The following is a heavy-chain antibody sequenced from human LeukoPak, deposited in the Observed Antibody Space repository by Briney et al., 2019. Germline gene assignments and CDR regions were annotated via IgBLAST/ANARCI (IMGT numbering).Heavy chain of an antibody. CDR2: IYYSGST. Sequence: PSETLSLTRTVSGGSISSSSNYWGWIRQPPGKGLEWIGSIYYSGSTYYNPSLKSRVTISVDTSKNQFSLKLTSVTAADTAVYYCARRLGSRGRFDPWGQGTLVTVSS. V-gene: IGHV4-39*01. CDR1: GGSISSSSNY. J-gene: IGHJ5*02. D-gene: IGHD3-10*01. CDR3: ARRLGSRGRFDP.